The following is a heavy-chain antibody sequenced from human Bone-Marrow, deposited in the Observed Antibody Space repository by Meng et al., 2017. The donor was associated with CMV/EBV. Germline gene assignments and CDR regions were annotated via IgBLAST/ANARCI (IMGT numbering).Heavy chain of an antibody. Sequence: SEKFSCKASGGTFSSYAISWVRQAPGQGLEWMGGIIPIFGTANYAQKFQGRVTITTDESTSTAYMELSSLRSEDTAVYYCARGRVGATRRAFDIWGQGTMVTVSS. CDR3: ARGRVGATRRAFDI. J-gene: IGHJ3*02. D-gene: IGHD1-26*01. CDR2: IIPIFGTA. V-gene: IGHV1-69*05. CDR1: GGTFSSYA.